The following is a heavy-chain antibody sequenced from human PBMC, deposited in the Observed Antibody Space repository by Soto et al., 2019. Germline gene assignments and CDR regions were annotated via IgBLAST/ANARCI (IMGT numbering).Heavy chain of an antibody. V-gene: IGHV1-18*01. Sequence: ASVKVSCKASGYTFTSYGISWVRQAPGQGLEWMGWISAYNGNTNYAQKLQGRVTITADESTSTAYMELSSLRSEDTAVYYCAGERILVRGVYYYYYGMDVWGQGTTVTVSS. CDR2: ISAYNGNT. D-gene: IGHD3-16*01. J-gene: IGHJ6*02. CDR1: GYTFTSYG. CDR3: AGERILVRGVYYYYYGMDV.